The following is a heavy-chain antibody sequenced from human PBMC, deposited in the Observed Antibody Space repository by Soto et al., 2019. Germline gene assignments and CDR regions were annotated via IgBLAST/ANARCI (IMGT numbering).Heavy chain of an antibody. CDR2: IYHSGST. CDR1: GYSINSDDY. J-gene: IGHJ4*02. V-gene: IGHV4-38-2*02. D-gene: IGHD6-19*01. Sequence: SETLSLTCTVSGYSINSDDYWGWIRQPPGKGLEWIASIYHSGSTYYNPSLKSRVTISVDTSKSQFSLKLDSVTAADTAVYYCARQYSAGWSHYFDYWGQGTLVTVSS. CDR3: ARQYSAGWSHYFDY.